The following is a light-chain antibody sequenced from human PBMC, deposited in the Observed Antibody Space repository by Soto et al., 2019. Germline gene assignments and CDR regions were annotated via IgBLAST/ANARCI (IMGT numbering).Light chain of an antibody. V-gene: IGKV3-20*01. Sequence: EIVLTQSPGTLSLSPGERATLSCRASQSVRNNYLAWYQQRPGQAPRLLIYAASSRATGIPDRFSGSGSGTDFTLTISSLQPDDFATYYCQQYNGYRWTFGQGTKVDI. J-gene: IGKJ1*01. CDR2: AAS. CDR1: QSVRNNY. CDR3: QQYNGYRWT.